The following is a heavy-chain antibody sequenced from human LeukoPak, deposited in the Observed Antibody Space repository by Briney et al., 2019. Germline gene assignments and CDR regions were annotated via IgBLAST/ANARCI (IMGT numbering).Heavy chain of an antibody. Sequence: SETLSLTCTVSGGSISSSSYYWGWIRQPPGKGLEWIGSIYYSGSTYYNPSLKSRVTISVDTSKNQFSLKLSSVTAADTAVYYCARYRSGGSLNLSFDYWGQGTLVTVSS. CDR1: GGSISSSSYY. CDR3: ARYRSGGSLNLSFDY. V-gene: IGHV4-39*01. D-gene: IGHD2-15*01. CDR2: IYYSGST. J-gene: IGHJ4*02.